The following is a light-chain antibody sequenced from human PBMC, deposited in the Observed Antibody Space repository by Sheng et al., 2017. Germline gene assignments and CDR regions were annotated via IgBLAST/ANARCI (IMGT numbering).Light chain of an antibody. CDR3: QQYNTYYWT. Sequence: DIQMTQSPSTLSASVGDRVTITCRASQSINSYLAWYQQKPGKAPNLLIYKATSLESGVPSRFSGSGSGTEFTLTISSLQPDDFATYYCQQYNTYYWTFGQGTKVEIK. J-gene: IGKJ1*01. CDR2: KAT. V-gene: IGKV1-5*03. CDR1: QSINSY.